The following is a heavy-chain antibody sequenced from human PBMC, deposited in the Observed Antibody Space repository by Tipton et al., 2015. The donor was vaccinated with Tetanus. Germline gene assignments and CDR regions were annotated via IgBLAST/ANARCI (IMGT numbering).Heavy chain of an antibody. CDR1: GGSISSYY. V-gene: IGHV4-59*01. Sequence: LRLSCTVSGGSISSYYWSWIRQPPGKGLEWIGYIYYSGSTNSNYSLKSRITISQDTSKNQFPLKLTSVTAADTAVYYCARANYDFPKKGPFDSWGQGTLVIVSS. J-gene: IGHJ4*02. CDR2: IYYSGST. D-gene: IGHD3-3*01. CDR3: ARANYDFPKKGPFDS.